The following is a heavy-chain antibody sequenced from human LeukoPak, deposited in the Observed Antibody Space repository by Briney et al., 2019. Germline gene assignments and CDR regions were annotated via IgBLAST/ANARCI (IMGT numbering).Heavy chain of an antibody. J-gene: IGHJ4*01. CDR1: GGSFSGYY. Sequence: SETLSLTCAVYGGSFSGYYWSWIRQPPGKGLEWIGEINHSGSTNYNPSLKSRVTISVDTSKNQFSLKLSSVTAADTAVYYCARSLYLGYYDYAWGSYAYWGQGTLVTVSS. D-gene: IGHD3-16*01. CDR2: INHSGST. CDR3: ARSLYLGYYDYAWGSYAY. V-gene: IGHV4-34*01.